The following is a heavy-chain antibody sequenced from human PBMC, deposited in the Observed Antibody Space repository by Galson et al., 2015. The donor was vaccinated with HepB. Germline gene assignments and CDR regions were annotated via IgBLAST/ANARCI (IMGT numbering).Heavy chain of an antibody. CDR2: IIPILGIA. V-gene: IGHV1-69*04. CDR1: GGTFSSYA. J-gene: IGHJ2*01. Sequence: SVKVSCKASGGTFSSYAISWVRQAPGQGLEWMGRIIPILGIANYAQKFQGRVTITADKSTSTAYMELSSLRSEDTAVYYCAKGSTAHAGGWLYWYFDLWGRGTLVTVSS. CDR3: AKGSTAHAGGWLYWYFDL. D-gene: IGHD6-19*01.